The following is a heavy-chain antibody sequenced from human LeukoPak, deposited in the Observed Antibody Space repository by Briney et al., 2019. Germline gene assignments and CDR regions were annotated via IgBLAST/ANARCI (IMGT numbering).Heavy chain of an antibody. Sequence: GGSLRLSCTASGFTVSSNYMSWVRQAPGKGLEWVANLKQDGSEKYYVDSVKGRFTISRDNAKNSLYLQMNSLRAEDTAVYYCARVGGSYWGWFDPWGQGTLVTVSS. V-gene: IGHV3-7*01. CDR1: GFTVSSNY. D-gene: IGHD2-15*01. CDR3: ARVGGSYWGWFDP. CDR2: LKQDGSEK. J-gene: IGHJ5*02.